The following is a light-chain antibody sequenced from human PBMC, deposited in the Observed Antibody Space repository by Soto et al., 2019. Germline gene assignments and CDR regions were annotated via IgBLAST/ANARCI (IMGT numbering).Light chain of an antibody. CDR3: EQYHTSPKT. Sequence: DIVLTQSPDTLSLSPGERATLSCSASQSVSSSNFVWYQQKPAQDPRLLIYGPSRRAPGIAARFGGSGSGSDITLSMNRLEPEYFAVYYCEQYHTSPKTFGQGTK. J-gene: IGKJ1*01. CDR1: QSVSSSN. CDR2: GPS. V-gene: IGKV3-20*01.